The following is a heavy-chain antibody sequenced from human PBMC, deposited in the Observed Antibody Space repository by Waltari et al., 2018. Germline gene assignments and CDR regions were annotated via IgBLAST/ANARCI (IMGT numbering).Heavy chain of an antibody. D-gene: IGHD3-16*01. Sequence: EVQLVESGGGLVQPGGSLRLSCAASGFTFSSYSMNWVRQAPGKGLEWVSYISSRSSTIYYADSVKGRFTISRDNAKNSLYLQMNSLRAEDTAVYYCARDSSLGVTSYNFDYWGQGTLVTVSS. J-gene: IGHJ4*02. CDR2: ISSRSSTI. V-gene: IGHV3-48*01. CDR3: ARDSSLGVTSYNFDY. CDR1: GFTFSSYS.